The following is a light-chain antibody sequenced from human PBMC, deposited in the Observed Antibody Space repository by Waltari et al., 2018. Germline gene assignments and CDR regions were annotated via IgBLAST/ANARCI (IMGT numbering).Light chain of an antibody. CDR2: EVT. CDR3: SSYTTSRTYV. Sequence: QSALTQPASVSGSPGQSITISCTGTNSDVGSYNFVSWYQQHPGEAPKRMIFEVTNRPSGVSNRFSVSKSGNTASLIISVLQGEDEADYYCSSYTTSRTYVFGTGTKVTVL. J-gene: IGLJ1*01. V-gene: IGLV2-14*01. CDR1: NSDVGSYNF.